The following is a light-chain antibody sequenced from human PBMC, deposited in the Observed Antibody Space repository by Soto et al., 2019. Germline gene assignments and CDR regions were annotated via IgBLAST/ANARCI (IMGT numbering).Light chain of an antibody. CDR1: SSDVGGYNY. Sequence: QSALTQSASVSGSPGQSITISCTGTSSDVGGYNYVSWYQQHPGKAPKLIIYDVSNRPSGVSTRFSGSKSGNTASLTISGPPAEEGACYSLRSFSNTQSWGFGGGTKVTVL. CDR3: RSFSNTQSWG. CDR2: DVS. V-gene: IGLV2-14*01. J-gene: IGLJ3*02.